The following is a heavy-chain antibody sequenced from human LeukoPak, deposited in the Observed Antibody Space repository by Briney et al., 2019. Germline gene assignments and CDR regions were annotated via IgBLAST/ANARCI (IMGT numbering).Heavy chain of an antibody. CDR3: ARVYHDYSNWTFDY. D-gene: IGHD4-11*01. CDR2: IYYSGST. Sequence: PSETLSLTCTVSGGSISSGDYYWSWIRQPPGKGLEWIGYIYYSGSTYYNPSLKSRVTISVDTSKNQFSLKLSSVTAADTALYYCARVYHDYSNWTFDYWGQGTLVTVSS. V-gene: IGHV4-30-4*08. J-gene: IGHJ4*02. CDR1: GGSISSGDYY.